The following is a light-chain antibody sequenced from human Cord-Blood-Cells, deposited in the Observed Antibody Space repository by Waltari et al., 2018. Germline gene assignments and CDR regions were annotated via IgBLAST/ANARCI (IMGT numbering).Light chain of an antibody. J-gene: IGLJ1*01. V-gene: IGLV4-69*01. CDR1: SGHSSYA. CDR2: LNSDGSH. CDR3: QTWGTGIHV. Sequence: QLVLTQSPSASASLGASVKLTCTLSSGHSSYAIAWHQQQPEKGPRYLMKLNSDGSHSKGDAIPDRFSGSSSGAERYLTISSLQSEDEADYYCQTWGTGIHVFGTGTKVTVL.